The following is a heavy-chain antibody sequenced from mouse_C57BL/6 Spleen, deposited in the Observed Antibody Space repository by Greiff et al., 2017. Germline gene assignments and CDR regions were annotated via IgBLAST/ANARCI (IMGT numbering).Heavy chain of an antibody. D-gene: IGHD2-3*01. CDR2: IDPETGGT. Sequence: VQLQQSGAELVRPGASVTLSCKASGYTFTDYEMHWVKQTPVHGLEWIGAIDPETGGTAYNQKFKGKAILTADKSSSTAYMELRSLTSEDSAVYDCTGEADGYYGWFAYWGQGTLVTVSA. V-gene: IGHV1-15*01. CDR3: TGEADGYYGWFAY. J-gene: IGHJ3*01. CDR1: GYTFTDYE.